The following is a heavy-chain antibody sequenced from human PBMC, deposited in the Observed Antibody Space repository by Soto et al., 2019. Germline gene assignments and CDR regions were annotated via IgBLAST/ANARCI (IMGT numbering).Heavy chain of an antibody. CDR2: ISTFNGNA. V-gene: IGHV1-18*04. Sequence: QVQLVQSGAEVKKPGASVKVSCKASGYTFSSNGVSWVRQAPGQGLEWMGWISTFNGNAHYAQKFQGRVTMTTDTSTNTAYRELTSLSSDDTAVYYCARLHGYSSGWYDYWCQGTLVTVSS. D-gene: IGHD6-19*01. CDR1: GYTFSSNG. CDR3: ARLHGYSSGWYDY. J-gene: IGHJ4*02.